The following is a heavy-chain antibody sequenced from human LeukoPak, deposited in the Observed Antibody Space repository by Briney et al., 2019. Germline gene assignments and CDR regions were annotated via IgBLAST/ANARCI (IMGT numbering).Heavy chain of an antibody. CDR3: ARAGFALAPHRGTPFDY. V-gene: IGHV4-39*07. CDR1: GGSISSRSYY. Sequence: SETLSLACTVSGGSISSRSYYWGWIRQPPGKGLEWIGIIYYSGSTYSNPSLRSRVTISVNTSKNQFSLKLTSVTAADTAVYYCARAGFALAPHRGTPFDYWGQGTLVTVSS. J-gene: IGHJ4*02. D-gene: IGHD6-6*01. CDR2: IYYSGST.